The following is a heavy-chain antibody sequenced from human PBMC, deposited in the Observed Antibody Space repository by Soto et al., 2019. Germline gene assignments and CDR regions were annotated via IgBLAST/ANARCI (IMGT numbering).Heavy chain of an antibody. Sequence: QVQLQESGPGLVKPSQTLSLTCTVSGGSISSGGYYWSWIRQHPGKGLEWIGYIYYSGSTYYNPSLKSRVTISVDTSKNQFSLKLSSVTAADTAVYYCARGDTEGYSGLGDWFDPWGQGTLVTVSS. V-gene: IGHV4-31*03. CDR3: ARGDTEGYSGLGDWFDP. J-gene: IGHJ5*02. CDR2: IYYSGST. CDR1: GGSISSGGYY. D-gene: IGHD5-12*01.